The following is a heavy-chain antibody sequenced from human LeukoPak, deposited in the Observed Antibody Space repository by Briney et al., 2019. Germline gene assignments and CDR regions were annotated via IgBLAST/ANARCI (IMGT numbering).Heavy chain of an antibody. CDR2: VSSSSTSI. Sequence: GGSLRPPCAASGFSFSIYSMNWVRQAPGKGLEWVSSVSSSSTSIYYADSLKGRFTISRDNAKNSLFLQVNSLRDEDTAVYYCARGPPCSSTSCYVTGALDFWGQGTMVTFSS. D-gene: IGHD2-2*01. CDR1: GFSFSIYS. CDR3: ARGPPCSSTSCYVTGALDF. J-gene: IGHJ3*01. V-gene: IGHV3-21*01.